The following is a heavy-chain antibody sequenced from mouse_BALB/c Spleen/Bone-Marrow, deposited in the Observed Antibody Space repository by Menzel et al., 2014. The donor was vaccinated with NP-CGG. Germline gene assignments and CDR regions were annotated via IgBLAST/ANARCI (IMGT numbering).Heavy chain of an antibody. Sequence: VQLKESGPGLVKPFQSLSLTCSVTGYSITCGYYWNWIRQFPGNKLEWMGYISYDGSNNYNPSLKNRISITRDTSKNQFFLTLNSVTTEDTATYYCTRVGRGYAMDYWGQGTSVTVSS. CDR1: GYSITCGYY. CDR3: TRVGRGYAMDY. CDR2: ISYDGSN. J-gene: IGHJ4*01. V-gene: IGHV3-6*02.